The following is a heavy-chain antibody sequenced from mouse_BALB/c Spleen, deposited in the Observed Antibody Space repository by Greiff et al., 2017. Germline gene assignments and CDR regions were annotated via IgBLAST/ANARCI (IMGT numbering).Heavy chain of an antibody. CDR1: GFTFSSYT. Sequence: EVQRVESGGGLVQPGGSLKLSCAASGFTFSSYTMSWVRQTPEKRLEWVAYISNGGGSTYYPDTVKGRFTISRDNAKNTLYLQMSSLKSEDTAMYYCATQGSSYWYFDVWGAGTTVTVSS. CDR2: ISNGGGST. J-gene: IGHJ1*01. D-gene: IGHD1-1*01. V-gene: IGHV5-12-2*01. CDR3: ATQGSSYWYFDV.